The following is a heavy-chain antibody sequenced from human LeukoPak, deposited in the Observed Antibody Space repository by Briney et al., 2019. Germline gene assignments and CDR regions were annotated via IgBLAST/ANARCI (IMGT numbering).Heavy chain of an antibody. CDR3: ARTASTDDASDI. V-gene: IGHV3-48*04. CDR1: GFTFSSYG. D-gene: IGHD1-1*01. Sequence: GGSLRLSCAASGFTFSSYGMHWVRQAPGKGLEWVSYISSSGSTIYYADSVKGRFTISRDNVKKSLYLQMNSLRPEDTALYYCARTASTDDASDIWGQGTMVTVSS. J-gene: IGHJ3*02. CDR2: ISSSGSTI.